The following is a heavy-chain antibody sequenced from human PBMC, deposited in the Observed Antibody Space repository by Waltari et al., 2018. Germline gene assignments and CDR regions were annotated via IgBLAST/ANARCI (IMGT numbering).Heavy chain of an antibody. J-gene: IGHJ4*02. D-gene: IGHD6-13*01. CDR2: ISSSSSYI. CDR1: GFTFSSYS. CDR3: ARDWDSSSWYPYY. Sequence: EVQLVESGGGLVKPGGSLRLSCAASGFTFSSYSMNWVRQAPGKGLEWVSSISSSSSYIYYADSVKGRFTISRDNAKNSLYLQMNSLRAEDTAVYYCARDWDSSSWYPYYWGQGTLVTVSS. V-gene: IGHV3-21*01.